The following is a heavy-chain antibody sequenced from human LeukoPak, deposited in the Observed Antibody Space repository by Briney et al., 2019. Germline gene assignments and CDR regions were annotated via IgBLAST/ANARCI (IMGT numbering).Heavy chain of an antibody. Sequence: GRSLRLSCSASGFTFNTFAMHWVRQAPGKGLEYVSSISDNGGTTYYADSVKGGFTISRDNSKNTLYLQMSSLRAEDTAVYFCVTQGDGYYSGPFDYWGQGTLVTVSS. V-gene: IGHV3-64D*06. D-gene: IGHD3-22*01. CDR1: GFTFNTFA. J-gene: IGHJ4*02. CDR3: VTQGDGYYSGPFDY. CDR2: ISDNGGTT.